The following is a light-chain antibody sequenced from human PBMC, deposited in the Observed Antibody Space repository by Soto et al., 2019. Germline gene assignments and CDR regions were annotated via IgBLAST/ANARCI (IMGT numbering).Light chain of an antibody. J-gene: IGKJ5*01. CDR3: QQYYNNPAIT. Sequence: DIVMTQSPDSLAVSLGERATINCRSSQSVLYTSNNKNYLAWYQQKPGQPPKLLIYWASTRESGVPDRFSGSGSGTDLTLTISSLQAEDVAVYYCQQYYNNPAITFGQGTRLEIK. CDR1: QSVLYTSNNKNY. CDR2: WAS. V-gene: IGKV4-1*01.